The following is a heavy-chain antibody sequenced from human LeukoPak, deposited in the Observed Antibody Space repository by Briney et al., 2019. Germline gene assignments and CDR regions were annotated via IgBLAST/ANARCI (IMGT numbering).Heavy chain of an antibody. J-gene: IGHJ4*02. Sequence: GGSLKLSCAASGFSFSNYSMIWVRQAPGKGLEWVSYIRSSGPSIYYAGSVKGRFTISRDNTKNSLYLQMNSLRAEDTAVYYCAKAVYSSSWYGGDFDYWGQGTLVTVSS. D-gene: IGHD6-13*01. CDR2: IRSSGPSI. CDR3: AKAVYSSSWYGGDFDY. CDR1: GFSFSNYS. V-gene: IGHV3-21*04.